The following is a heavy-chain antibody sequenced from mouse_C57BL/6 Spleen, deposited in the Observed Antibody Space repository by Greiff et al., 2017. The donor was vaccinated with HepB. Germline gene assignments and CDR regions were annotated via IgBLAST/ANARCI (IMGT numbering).Heavy chain of an antibody. CDR3: TGPFDYYGSSYDAMDY. CDR2: IRLKSDNYAT. V-gene: IGHV6-3*01. CDR1: GFTFSNYW. D-gene: IGHD1-1*01. J-gene: IGHJ4*01. Sequence: DVQLQESGGGLVQPGGSMKLSCVASGFTFSNYWMNWVRQSPEKGLEWVAQIRLKSDNYATHYAESVKGRFTISRDDSKSSVYLQMNNLRAEDTGIYYCTGPFDYYGSSYDAMDYWGQGTSVTVSS.